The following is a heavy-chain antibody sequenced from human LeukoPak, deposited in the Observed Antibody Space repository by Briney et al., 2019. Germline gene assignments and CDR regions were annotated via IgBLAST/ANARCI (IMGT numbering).Heavy chain of an antibody. V-gene: IGHV3-30*04. CDR1: GFSLTSYA. Sequence: RPGGSLRLSCVASGFSLTSYAMHWVRQAPGKGLEWVTILSSDGITHNYADSVRGRFTISRDDSKKTLYLQMNSLRREDTAIYYCARGAPRVVAFDHWGQGALVTVSS. CDR2: LSSDGITH. D-gene: IGHD3-22*01. CDR3: ARGAPRVVAFDH. J-gene: IGHJ4*02.